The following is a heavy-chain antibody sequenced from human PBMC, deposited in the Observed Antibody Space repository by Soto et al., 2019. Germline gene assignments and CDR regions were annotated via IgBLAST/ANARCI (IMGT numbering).Heavy chain of an antibody. J-gene: IGHJ5*02. V-gene: IGHV1-3*01. CDR1: GYTFTSYA. D-gene: IGHD1-26*01. CDR2: INAGNGNT. CDR3: ARDSGPVGAAPPQAWFDP. Sequence: GASVKVSCKASGYTFTSYAMHWVRRAPGQRLEWMGWINAGNGNTKYSQKFQGRVTITRDTSASTAYMELSSLRSEDTAVYYCARDSGPVGAAPPQAWFDPWGQGTLVTVS.